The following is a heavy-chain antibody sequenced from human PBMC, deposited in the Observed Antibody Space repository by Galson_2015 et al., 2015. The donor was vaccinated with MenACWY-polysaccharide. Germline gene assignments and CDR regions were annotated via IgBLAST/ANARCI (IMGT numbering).Heavy chain of an antibody. J-gene: IGHJ6*02. CDR3: LRGSSGWKGMDV. V-gene: IGHV3-23*01. D-gene: IGHD6-19*01. Sequence: SLRLSCAASGFTFTSQAINWVRQAPGKGLEWVSSIRTSDGTTFYAASVRGRFTISRDTSKNTVYLQMDSLRAEDTARYYCLRGSSGWKGMDVWGQGTTVTVSS. CDR1: GFTFTSQA. CDR2: IRTSDGTT.